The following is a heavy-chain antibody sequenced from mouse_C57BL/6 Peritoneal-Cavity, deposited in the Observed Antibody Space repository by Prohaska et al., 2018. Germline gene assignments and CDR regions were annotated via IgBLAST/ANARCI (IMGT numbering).Heavy chain of an antibody. Sequence: EVKLLQSGGGLVQPGASLKLSCAASGIDFSIYWMSWVRRDPGKGLEWIGEMNPDSSTINYEPSLKDKFIISRDNAKNTLYLQMSKVRSEDTALYYCAELGAMDYWGQGTSVTVSS. V-gene: IGHV4-1*01. CDR1: GIDFSIYW. J-gene: IGHJ4*01. CDR3: AELGAMDY. CDR2: MNPDSSTI. D-gene: IGHD4-1*01.